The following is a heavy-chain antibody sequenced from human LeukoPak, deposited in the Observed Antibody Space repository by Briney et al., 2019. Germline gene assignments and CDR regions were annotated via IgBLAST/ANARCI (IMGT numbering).Heavy chain of an antibody. Sequence: PGRSLRLSCAASGFTFSSYAMHWVRQAPGKGLEWVAVISYDGSNKYYADSVKGRFTISRDNSKNTLYLQMNSLRAEDTAVYYRARGQARGYSYGYFAGDFDYWGQGTLVTVSS. CDR3: ARGQARGYSYGYFAGDFDY. D-gene: IGHD5-18*01. CDR1: GFTFSSYA. J-gene: IGHJ4*02. CDR2: ISYDGSNK. V-gene: IGHV3-30*04.